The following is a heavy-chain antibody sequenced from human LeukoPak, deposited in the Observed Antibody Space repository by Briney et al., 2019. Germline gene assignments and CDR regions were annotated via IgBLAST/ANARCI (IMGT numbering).Heavy chain of an antibody. CDR1: GFTFSLYW. Sequence: PGGSLRLSCAASGFTFSLYWMHWVRQTPGNGLVWVSRLNSDGSITTYADSVKGRFTISRDNAKNTLYLQMNSLRAEDTALYYCVREYCGGDCYTDFWGQGTLVTVSS. CDR2: LNSDGSIT. J-gene: IGHJ4*02. V-gene: IGHV3-74*01. D-gene: IGHD2-21*02. CDR3: VREYCGGDCYTDF.